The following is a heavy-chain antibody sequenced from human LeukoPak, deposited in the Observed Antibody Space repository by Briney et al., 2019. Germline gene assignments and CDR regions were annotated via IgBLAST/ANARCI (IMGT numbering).Heavy chain of an antibody. J-gene: IGHJ5*02. V-gene: IGHV3-9*03. D-gene: IGHD6-13*01. Sequence: GGSLRLSCAASGFTFDDYAMHWVRQAPGKGLEWVSGISWNSGSIGYADSVKGRFTISRDNAKNSLYLQMNSLRAEDMALYYCAKDHSSSWYPRSYEGSWFDPWGQGTLVTVSS. CDR2: ISWNSGSI. CDR3: AKDHSSSWYPRSYEGSWFDP. CDR1: GFTFDDYA.